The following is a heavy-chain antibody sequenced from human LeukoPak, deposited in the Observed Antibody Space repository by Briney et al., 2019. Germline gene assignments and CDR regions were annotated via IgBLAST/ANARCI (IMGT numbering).Heavy chain of an antibody. CDR2: IYPGDSDT. J-gene: IGHJ4*02. D-gene: IGHD5-12*01. CDR3: ARLSGYDPRAFIHFDY. Sequence: KLGESLKISCKGSGYSFTSYWIGWVRQLPGKGLEWMGIIYPGDSDTRYSPSFQGQVTISADKSISTAYLQWSSLKASDTAMYYCARLSGYDPRAFIHFDYWGQGTLVTVSS. V-gene: IGHV5-51*01. CDR1: GYSFTSYW.